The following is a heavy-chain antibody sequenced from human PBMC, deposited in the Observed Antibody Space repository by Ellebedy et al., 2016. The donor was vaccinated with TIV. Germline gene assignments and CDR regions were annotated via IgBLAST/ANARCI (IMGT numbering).Heavy chain of an antibody. CDR2: ISSSCSTI. CDR1: GFTFSSYE. CDR3: ASWRLRLGRVY. Sequence: PGGSLRLSCAASGFTFSSYEMNWVRQAPGKGLEWVSYISSSCSTIYYADSVKGRFTISRDNAKNSLYLQMNSLRAEDTVVYYCASWRLRLGRVYWGQGTLVTVSS. V-gene: IGHV3-48*03. D-gene: IGHD5-12*01. J-gene: IGHJ4*02.